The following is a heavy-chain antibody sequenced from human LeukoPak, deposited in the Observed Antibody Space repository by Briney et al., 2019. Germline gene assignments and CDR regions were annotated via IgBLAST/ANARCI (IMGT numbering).Heavy chain of an antibody. CDR2: IMQDGSEK. J-gene: IGHJ6*03. CDR1: GFTFSSYW. D-gene: IGHD2-21*01. CDR3: ARGLTRDYYYYMDV. V-gene: IGHV3-7*01. Sequence: PEGSLRLSCAASGFTFSSYWKSWVRQAPGKGLEWMANIMQDGSEKYYVDSVKGRFTISRDNAKNSLYLQMNSLRAEDTAVYYCARGLTRDYYYYMDVWGKGTTVTVSS.